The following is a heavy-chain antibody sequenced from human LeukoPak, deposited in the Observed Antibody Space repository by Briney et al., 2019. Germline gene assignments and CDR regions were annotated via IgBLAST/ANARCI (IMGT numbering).Heavy chain of an antibody. V-gene: IGHV3-30*18. D-gene: IGHD3-10*01. J-gene: IGHJ4*02. CDR1: KFTFSNYG. Sequence: GGSLRLSCAASKFTFSNYGMHWVRQAPGKGLEWVAVISSDGSNKYYADSVKGRFTISRDNSKNTLYLQMNSLRAEDTAVYYCAKDDYDSGSYADYWGQGALVTVSS. CDR3: AKDDYDSGSYADY. CDR2: ISSDGSNK.